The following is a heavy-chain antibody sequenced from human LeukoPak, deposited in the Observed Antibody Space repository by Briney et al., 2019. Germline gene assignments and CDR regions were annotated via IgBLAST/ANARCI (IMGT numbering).Heavy chain of an antibody. Sequence: SETLSLTCSVSGGSISNYYWSWIRQPPGKGLEWIGYIFYSGSTNYNPSLKSRVTISVDTSKNQFSLKLSSVTAADTAVYYCASNRRQLVRRFDYWGQGTLVTVSS. J-gene: IGHJ4*02. V-gene: IGHV4-59*12. CDR1: GGSISNYY. CDR2: IFYSGST. CDR3: ASNRRQLVRRFDY. D-gene: IGHD6-13*01.